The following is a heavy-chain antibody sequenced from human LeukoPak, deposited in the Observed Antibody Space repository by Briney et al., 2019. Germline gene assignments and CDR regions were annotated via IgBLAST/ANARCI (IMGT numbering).Heavy chain of an antibody. CDR3: ARELLEYSSSYFDY. D-gene: IGHD6-6*01. V-gene: IGHV3-21*01. Sequence: PGGSLRLSCAASGFTFSSYSMNWVRQAPGKGLEWVSSISSSSSYIYYADSVKGRFTISRDNAKNSLYLQMNSLRAEDTAVYYCARELLEYSSSYFDYWGQGTLVTVSS. CDR1: GFTFSSYS. J-gene: IGHJ4*02. CDR2: ISSSSSYI.